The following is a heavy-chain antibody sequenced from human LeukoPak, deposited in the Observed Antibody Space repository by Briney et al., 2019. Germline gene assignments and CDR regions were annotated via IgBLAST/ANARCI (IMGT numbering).Heavy chain of an antibody. Sequence: SETLSLTCIVSGGSISSSSYYWGWIRQPPGKGLEWIGSIYYSGSTYYNPSLKSRVSMSVDTSKNLFSLRVSSVTAADTAVYYCACLSGNRPRGYWGQGTLVTVSS. J-gene: IGHJ4*02. CDR3: ACLSGNRPRGY. D-gene: IGHD1-14*01. V-gene: IGHV4-39*01. CDR2: IYYSGST. CDR1: GGSISSSSYY.